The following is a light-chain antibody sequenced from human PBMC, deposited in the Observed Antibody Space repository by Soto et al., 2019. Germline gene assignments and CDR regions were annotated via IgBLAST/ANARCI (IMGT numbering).Light chain of an antibody. V-gene: IGKV1-12*01. CDR3: QLSHSLPLS. Sequence: IQMTQSPSSVSASVGDRVTMTCRASQGVGGWLAWYQQKPGKVPKLLIYATSSLHSGVPSRFSGSGSETDFPLSIGSPRPEDFATYHCQLSHSLPLSFGPGTIVDMK. CDR1: QGVGGW. CDR2: ATS. J-gene: IGKJ3*01.